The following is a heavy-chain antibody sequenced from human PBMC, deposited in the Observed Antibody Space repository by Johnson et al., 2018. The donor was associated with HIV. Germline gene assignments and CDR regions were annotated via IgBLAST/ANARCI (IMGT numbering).Heavy chain of an antibody. CDR1: GFPFRSYT. J-gene: IGHJ3*01. V-gene: IGHV3-30-3*01. CDR3: ASPPSGYDFWDGPNIFDV. CDR2: ISYDGTKK. Sequence: QVQLVESGGGVVQPGRSLRLSCAASGFPFRSYTVHWVRQAPGKGLEWVAVISYDGTKKYYADSVTGRFTISRDNSKNTLFLQMNSLRPEDKAIYYCASPPSGYDFWDGPNIFDVWGQGTMVSVAS. D-gene: IGHD3-3*01.